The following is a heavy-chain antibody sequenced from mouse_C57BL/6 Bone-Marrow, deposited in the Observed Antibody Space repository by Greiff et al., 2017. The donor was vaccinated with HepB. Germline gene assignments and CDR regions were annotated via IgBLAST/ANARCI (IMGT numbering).Heavy chain of an antibody. CDR2: IYPGSGNT. Sequence: VQLQQSGPELVKPGASVKISCKASGYSFTSYYIHWVKQRPGQGLEWIGWIYPGSGNTKYNEKFKGKATLPADTSSSTAYMQLSSLTSADSAVYYCARWVFYYYGSSPFDYWGQGTTLTVSS. J-gene: IGHJ2*01. V-gene: IGHV1-66*01. D-gene: IGHD1-1*01. CDR3: ARWVFYYYGSSPFDY. CDR1: GYSFTSYY.